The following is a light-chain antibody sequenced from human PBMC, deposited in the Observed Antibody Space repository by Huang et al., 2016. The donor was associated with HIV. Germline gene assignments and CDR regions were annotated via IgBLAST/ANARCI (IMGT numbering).Light chain of an antibody. Sequence: ERVMTQSPVTLSVSPGERATLSCRASQSVSSKVAWYQQKPGQAPRLLIYGAATRATGIPARFSGSGSGTEFTLTISSLQSEDFAVYYCQQYNNWPFTFGPGTRVDIK. CDR1: QSVSSK. J-gene: IGKJ3*01. CDR2: GAA. CDR3: QQYNNWPFT. V-gene: IGKV3-15*01.